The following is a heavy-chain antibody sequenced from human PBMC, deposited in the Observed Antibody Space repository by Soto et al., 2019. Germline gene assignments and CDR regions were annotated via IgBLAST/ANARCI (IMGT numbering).Heavy chain of an antibody. J-gene: IGHJ4*02. Sequence: QVYLQQWGAGPLNPSETLSLTCAVSGGSVSGYSWTWLRQPPGKGLEWIGEVSDRGGTNYSPSLKSRVTISRDTSKKQFSLRLTSVTAADTALYYCARRVAVTYFFDTWGQGALVPVSS. CDR3: ARRVAVTYFFDT. V-gene: IGHV4-34*01. CDR2: VSDRGGT. D-gene: IGHD4-17*01. CDR1: GGSVSGYS.